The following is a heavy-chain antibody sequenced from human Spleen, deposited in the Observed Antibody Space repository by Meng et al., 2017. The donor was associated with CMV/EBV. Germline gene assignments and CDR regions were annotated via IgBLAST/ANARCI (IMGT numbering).Heavy chain of an antibody. D-gene: IGHD3-22*01. J-gene: IGHJ4*02. CDR3: ARAPTLIVVALGVYFDC. V-gene: IGHV1-2*02. CDR2: VNTNSGGT. Sequence: YTFTGYYIHWVRQAPGQRLEWMGWVNTNSGGTNYAQKFQGRVTMTRDTSIGTAYMELSRLTSDDTAVYYCARAPTLIVVALGVYFDCWGQGTLVTVSS. CDR1: YTFTGYY.